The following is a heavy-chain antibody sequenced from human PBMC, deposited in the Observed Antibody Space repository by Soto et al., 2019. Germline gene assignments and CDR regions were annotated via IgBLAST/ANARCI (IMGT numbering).Heavy chain of an antibody. J-gene: IGHJ4*02. V-gene: IGHV3-23*01. Sequence: GGSLRLSCAASGFTFSSYAMSWVRQAPGKGLEWVSAISGSGGSTYYADSVKGRFTISRDNSKNTLYLQMNSLRAEDTAVYYCAKRRGYCSSTSCYVGSDYWGQGTLVTVSS. CDR1: GFTFSSYA. CDR2: ISGSGGST. CDR3: AKRRGYCSSTSCYVGSDY. D-gene: IGHD2-2*01.